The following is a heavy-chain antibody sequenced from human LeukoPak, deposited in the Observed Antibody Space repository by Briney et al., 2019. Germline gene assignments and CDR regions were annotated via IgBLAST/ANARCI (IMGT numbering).Heavy chain of an antibody. V-gene: IGHV1-2*02. CDR2: INPNSGGT. D-gene: IGHD3-10*01. Sequence: GASVKVSCKASGYTFTGYYMHWVRQAPGQGLEWMGWINPNSGGTNYAQKFQGRVTMTRDTSISTAYMELSRLRSEDTAVYYCAREMRVYGSGSYLDYWGQGTLVTVSS. CDR1: GYTFTGYY. CDR3: AREMRVYGSGSYLDY. J-gene: IGHJ4*02.